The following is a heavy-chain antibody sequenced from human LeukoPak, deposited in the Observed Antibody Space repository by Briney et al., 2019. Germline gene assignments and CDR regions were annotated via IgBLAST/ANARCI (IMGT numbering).Heavy chain of an antibody. D-gene: IGHD2-2*01. Sequence: GASVKVSCKASGYTFTSYGIIWVRQAPGQGLEWMGWISTYNGNTNYAQKLQGRVTMTTDTSTSTAYMELRSLRSDDTAVYYCARGPLAIVVVPAAMSYNWFDTWGQGTLVTVSS. CDR3: ARGPLAIVVVPAAMSYNWFDT. J-gene: IGHJ5*02. V-gene: IGHV1-18*01. CDR1: GYTFTSYG. CDR2: ISTYNGNT.